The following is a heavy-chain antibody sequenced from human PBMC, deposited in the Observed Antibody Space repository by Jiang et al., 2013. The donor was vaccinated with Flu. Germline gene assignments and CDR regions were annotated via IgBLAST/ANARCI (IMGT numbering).Heavy chain of an antibody. V-gene: IGHV2-70*11. Sequence: KPTQTLTLTCTFSGFSLSTSGMCVSWIRQPPGKALEWLARIDWDDDKYYSTSLKTRLTISKDTSKNQVVLTMTNMDPVDTATYYCARIPRDGHTGHYWGQGTLVTVSS. J-gene: IGHJ4*02. CDR1: GFSLSTSGMC. D-gene: IGHD5-24*01. CDR3: ARIPRDGHTGHY. CDR2: IDWDDDK.